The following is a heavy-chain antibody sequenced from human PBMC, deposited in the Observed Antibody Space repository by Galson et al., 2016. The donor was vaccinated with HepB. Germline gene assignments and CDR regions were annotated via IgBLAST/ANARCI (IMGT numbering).Heavy chain of an antibody. CDR2: ISGSSGRI. D-gene: IGHD4-17*01. CDR1: GFSFSTYA. CDR3: ARGRTVTTIYTNLEY. V-gene: IGHV3-23*01. J-gene: IGHJ4*02. Sequence: SLRLSCAASGFSFSTYAMSWVRQAPGKGLEWVSIISGSSGRIYYADSVKGRFTISRDNSKNTLHLQMNTLRAGDTAVYYCARGRTVTTIYTNLEYWGQGTLVTVSS.